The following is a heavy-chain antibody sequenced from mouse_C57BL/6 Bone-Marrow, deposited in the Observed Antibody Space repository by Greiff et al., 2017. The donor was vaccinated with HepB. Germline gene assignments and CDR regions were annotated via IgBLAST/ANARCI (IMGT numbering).Heavy chain of an antibody. Sequence: QQSCKASGYTFTSYWMQWVKQRPGQGLGWIGEIDPSDSYTNYNQKFKGKATLTVDTSSSTAYMQLSSLTSEDSAVYYCARGGYSLGYFDVWGTGTTVTVSS. CDR2: IDPSDSYT. CDR3: ARGGYSLGYFDV. D-gene: IGHD2-3*01. J-gene: IGHJ1*03. V-gene: IGHV1-50*01. CDR1: GYTFTSYW.